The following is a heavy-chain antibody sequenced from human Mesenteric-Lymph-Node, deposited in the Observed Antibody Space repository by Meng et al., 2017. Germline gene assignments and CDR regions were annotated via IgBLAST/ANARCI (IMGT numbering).Heavy chain of an antibody. CDR3: ARQYSSGWDQWDYYYGMDV. D-gene: IGHD6-19*01. CDR1: GGSIRSGGYY. J-gene: IGHJ6*02. CDR2: IYYSGST. Sequence: SETLSLTCTVSGGSIRSGGYYWSWIRQHPGKGLEWIGYIYYSGSTYYNPSLKSRVTISVDTSKNQFSLKLSSVTAADTAVYYCARQYSSGWDQWDYYYGMDVWGQGTTVTVFS. V-gene: IGHV4-31*03.